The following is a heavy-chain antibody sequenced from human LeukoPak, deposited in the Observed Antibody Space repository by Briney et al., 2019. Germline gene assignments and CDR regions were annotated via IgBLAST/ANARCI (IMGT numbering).Heavy chain of an antibody. V-gene: IGHV4-30-2*01. J-gene: IGHJ4*02. CDR2: IYHSGST. CDR3: ASLAAAGIFDY. D-gene: IGHD6-13*01. Sequence: PSETLSLTCAVSGGSISSGGYSWSWIRQPPGKGLEWTGYIYHSGSTYYNPSLKSRVTISVDRSKNQFSLKLSSVTAADTAVYYCASLAAAGIFDYWGQGTLVTVSS. CDR1: GGSISSGGYS.